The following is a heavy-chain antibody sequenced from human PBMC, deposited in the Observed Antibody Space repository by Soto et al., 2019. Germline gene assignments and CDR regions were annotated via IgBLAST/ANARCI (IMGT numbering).Heavy chain of an antibody. CDR3: ARDLAAGNCDY. CDR1: GGTFTDYT. D-gene: IGHD6-13*01. V-gene: IGHV1-69*04. CDR2: IIPIFDIA. Sequence: SVKASCKSSGGTFTDYTITWVRQAPGQGLEWMGRIIPIFDIANYAQSFQGRIAITADKSTSTAYMELRSLRSDDTAVYYCARDLAAGNCDYWGQGTLVTVSS. J-gene: IGHJ4*02.